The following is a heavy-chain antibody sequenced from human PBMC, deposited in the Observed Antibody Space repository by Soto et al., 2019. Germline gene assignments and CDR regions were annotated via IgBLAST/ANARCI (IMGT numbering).Heavy chain of an antibody. V-gene: IGHV4-30-2*01. D-gene: IGHD3-22*01. Sequence: SETLSLTCAVSGGSISSGGYSWSWVRQPPGKGLEWIGYIYHSGSTYYNPSLKSRVTISVDRSKNQFSLKLSSVTAADTAVYYCASSDRSGFGFDYWGQGTLVTVS. CDR1: GGSISSGGYS. CDR3: ASSDRSGFGFDY. J-gene: IGHJ4*02. CDR2: IYHSGST.